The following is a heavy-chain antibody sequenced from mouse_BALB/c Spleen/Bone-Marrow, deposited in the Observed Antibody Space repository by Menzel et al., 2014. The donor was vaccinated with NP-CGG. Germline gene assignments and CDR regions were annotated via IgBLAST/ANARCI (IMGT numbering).Heavy chain of an antibody. V-gene: IGHV5-17*02. Sequence: VQLQQSGGGLVQPGGSRKLSCAASGFTFSNFGMHWVRQAPEKGLEWVAYISGGSSSIYYGDTVKGRLTISRDNPKNTLFLQMTSLRSEDTAMYFCSRGEDYDGYAMDYWGQGTSITVSS. J-gene: IGHJ4*01. D-gene: IGHD2-4*01. CDR3: SRGEDYDGYAMDY. CDR2: ISGGSSSI. CDR1: GFTFSNFG.